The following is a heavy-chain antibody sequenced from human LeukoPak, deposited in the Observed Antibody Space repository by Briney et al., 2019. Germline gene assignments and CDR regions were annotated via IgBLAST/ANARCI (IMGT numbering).Heavy chain of an antibody. Sequence: AGGSLRLSCAASGFTFSSYGMHWVRQAPGKGLEWVAVIWYGGSNKYYADSVKGRFTISRDNSKNTLYLQMNSLRAEDTAVYYCAKDPPRRYDFWSGYYVDYWGQGTLVTVSS. D-gene: IGHD3-3*01. V-gene: IGHV3-33*06. CDR2: IWYGGSNK. J-gene: IGHJ4*02. CDR1: GFTFSSYG. CDR3: AKDPPRRYDFWSGYYVDY.